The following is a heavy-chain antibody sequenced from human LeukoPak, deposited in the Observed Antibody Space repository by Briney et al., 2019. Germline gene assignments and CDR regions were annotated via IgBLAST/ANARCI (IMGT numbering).Heavy chain of an antibody. V-gene: IGHV3-7*01. CDR1: GFTFSSYG. D-gene: IGHD1-26*01. Sequence: GGTLRLSCAASGFTFSSYGMSWVRQAPGKGLEWVANIKQDGSEKNYVDSVKGRFTISRDSAKNSLYLQMNSLRAEDTAVYYCARDQTKWEPLRRRDYYYMDVWGKGTTVTVPS. CDR3: ARDQTKWEPLRRRDYYYMDV. CDR2: IKQDGSEK. J-gene: IGHJ6*03.